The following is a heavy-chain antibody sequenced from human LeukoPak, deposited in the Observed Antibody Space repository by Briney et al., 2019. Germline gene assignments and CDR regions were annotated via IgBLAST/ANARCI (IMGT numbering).Heavy chain of an antibody. CDR1: GSTLSSYD. Sequence: GGSLRLSCAASGSTLSSYDMHWVRQAPGKGLEWVATIGESGGSTYYADSVKGRFTISRDNSKDTLYLQMNSLRAEDTALYFCARGAFYDYWGQGTLVTVSS. CDR3: ARGAFYDY. V-gene: IGHV3-23*01. CDR2: IGESGGST. D-gene: IGHD2/OR15-2a*01. J-gene: IGHJ4*02.